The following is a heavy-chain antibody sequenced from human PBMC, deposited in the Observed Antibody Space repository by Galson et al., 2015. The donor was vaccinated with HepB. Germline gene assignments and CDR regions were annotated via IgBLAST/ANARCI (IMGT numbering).Heavy chain of an antibody. CDR2: INHSGST. Sequence: ETLSLTCAVYGGSFSGYYWSWIRPPPGKGLEWIGEINHSGSTNYNPSLKSRVTISVDTSKNQFSLKLSSVTAADTAVYYCARGGTVRGVIITPNAFEIWGQGTMVTVSS. CDR1: GGSFSGYY. J-gene: IGHJ3*02. CDR3: ARGGTVRGVIITPNAFEI. D-gene: IGHD3-10*01. V-gene: IGHV4-34*01.